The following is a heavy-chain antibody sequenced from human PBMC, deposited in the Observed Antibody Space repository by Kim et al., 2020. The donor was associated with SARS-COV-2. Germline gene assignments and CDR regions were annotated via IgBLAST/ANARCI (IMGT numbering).Heavy chain of an antibody. D-gene: IGHD6-13*01. CDR2: ISGSGGST. V-gene: IGHV3-23*01. J-gene: IGHJ4*02. CDR1: GFTLRSYA. CDR3: AKDGLAAGGDY. Sequence: GGSLRLSCAASGFTLRSYAMSWVRQAPGKGLEWVSAISGSGGSTYYADSVKGRFTISRDNSKNTLYLQMNSLRAEDTAVYYCAKDGLAAGGDYWGQGTLVTVSS.